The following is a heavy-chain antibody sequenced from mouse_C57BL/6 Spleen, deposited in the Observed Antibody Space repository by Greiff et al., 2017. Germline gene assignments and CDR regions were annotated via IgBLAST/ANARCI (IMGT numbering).Heavy chain of an antibody. CDR1: GYTFTSYW. J-gene: IGHJ3*01. V-gene: IGHV1-59*01. CDR2: IDPSDSYT. CDR3: GRRLGAY. Sequence: QVQLQQPGAELVRPGTSVKLSCKASGYTFTSYWMHWVKQRPGQGLEWIGVIDPSDSYTNYNQKLKGKATLTVDKSSSTAYMRLSSLSSEDSAFYYCGRRLGAYWGQGTLVTVSA.